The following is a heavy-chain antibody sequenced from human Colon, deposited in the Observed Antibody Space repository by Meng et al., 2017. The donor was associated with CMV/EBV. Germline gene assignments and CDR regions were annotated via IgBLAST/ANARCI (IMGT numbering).Heavy chain of an antibody. CDR1: GFTFSSYG. CDR2: IRYDGSNK. CDR3: ARCIVAIPGSD. D-gene: IGHD6-13*01. Sequence: GESLKISCAASGFTFSSYGMHWVRQAPGKGLEWVAFIRYDGSNKYYADSVKGRFTISRDNGKNSLYLQMNSLRAEDTAVYYCARCIVAIPGSDWGQGTLVTVSS. V-gene: IGHV3-30*02. J-gene: IGHJ4*02.